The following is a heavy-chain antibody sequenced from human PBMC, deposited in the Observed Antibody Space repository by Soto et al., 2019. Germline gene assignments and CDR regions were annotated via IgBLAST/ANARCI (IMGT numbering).Heavy chain of an antibody. CDR2: IGTAGDT. J-gene: IGHJ6*02. CDR1: GFTFSSYY. V-gene: IGHV3-13*04. D-gene: IGHD3-22*01. Sequence: GGSLRLSCAASGFTFSSYYMQWVRQATGKGLEWVSAIGTAGDTYYPGSVKGRFTISRENAKNSLYLQMNSLRAGDTAVYYCARSPPGGYHYYYGMDVWGQGTTVTVSS. CDR3: ARSPPGGYHYYYGMDV.